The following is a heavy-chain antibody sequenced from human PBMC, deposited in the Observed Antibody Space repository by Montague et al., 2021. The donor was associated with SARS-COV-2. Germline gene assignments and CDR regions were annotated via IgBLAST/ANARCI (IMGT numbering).Heavy chain of an antibody. CDR2: ITDSVST. D-gene: IGHD1-1*01. CDR1: GFTFSDYY. CDR3: ARDAKATLY. Sequence: SLRLSCAASGFTFSDYYMSWIRQAPGKGLEWVSYITDSVSTHYXDAVKGQFTISRDNAKNSLYLQMNSLRAEDTAVYYCARDAKATLYWGQGTLVTVSS. V-gene: IGHV3-11*01. J-gene: IGHJ4*02.